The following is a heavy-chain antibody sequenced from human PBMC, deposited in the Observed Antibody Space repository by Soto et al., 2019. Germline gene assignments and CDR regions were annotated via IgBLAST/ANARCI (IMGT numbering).Heavy chain of an antibody. D-gene: IGHD2-15*01. CDR2: IIPIFGTA. J-gene: IGHJ6*02. Sequence: QVQLVQSGAEVKKPGSSVKVSCKAPGGTFSSYAISWVRQAPGQGLEWMGGIIPIFGTAKYAQKFQGRVTITADESKSTGYMELSSLRSEDTAVYYCARSQGGSSSLDIYYYYYSGMDVWGQATTVTVSS. V-gene: IGHV1-69*01. CDR3: ARSQGGSSSLDIYYYYYSGMDV. CDR1: GGTFSSYA.